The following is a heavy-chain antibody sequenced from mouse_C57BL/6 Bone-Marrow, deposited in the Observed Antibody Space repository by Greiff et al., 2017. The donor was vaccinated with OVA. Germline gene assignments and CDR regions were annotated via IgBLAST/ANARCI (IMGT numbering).Heavy chain of an antibody. J-gene: IGHJ4*01. CDR1: GYSITSGYY. CDR3: ARGKEYYYAMDY. Sequence: DVKLQESGPGLVKPSQSLSLTCSVTGYSITSGYYWNWIRQFPGNKLEWMGYISYDGSNNYNPSLKNRISITRDTSKNQFFLKLNSVTTEDTATYYCARGKEYYYAMDYWGQGTSVTVSS. V-gene: IGHV3-6*01. CDR2: ISYDGSN.